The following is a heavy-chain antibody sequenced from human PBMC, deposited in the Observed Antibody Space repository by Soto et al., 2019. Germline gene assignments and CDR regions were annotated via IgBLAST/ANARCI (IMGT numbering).Heavy chain of an antibody. CDR1: GYTFISYG. CDR3: ARADGSPDYNWFDP. J-gene: IGHJ5*02. Sequence: ASVKVSCKASGYTFISYGITWVRQAPGQGLEWMGWISANNGKTGYAQKFQGRVTMTRNTSITTAYMELGSLRAEDTAVYYCARADGSPDYNWFDPWGQGTLVTVSS. V-gene: IGHV1-18*01. CDR2: ISANNGKT.